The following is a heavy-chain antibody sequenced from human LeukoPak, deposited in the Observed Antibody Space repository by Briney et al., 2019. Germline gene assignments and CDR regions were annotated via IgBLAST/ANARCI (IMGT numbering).Heavy chain of an antibody. Sequence: PGGSLRLSCAASGFTFSSYAMSWVRQAPGKGLEWVSVISGSGDTTNYADSVKGRFTISRDNSKNTLYLQMNSLRAEDTAVYYCAREGIVSGYYYYYMDVWGKGTTVTVSS. D-gene: IGHD3-10*01. V-gene: IGHV3-23*01. J-gene: IGHJ6*03. CDR3: AREGIVSGYYYYYMDV. CDR1: GFTFSSYA. CDR2: ISGSGDTT.